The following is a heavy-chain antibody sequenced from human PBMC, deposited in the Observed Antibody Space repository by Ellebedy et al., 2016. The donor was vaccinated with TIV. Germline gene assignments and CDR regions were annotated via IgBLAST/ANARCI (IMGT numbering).Heavy chain of an antibody. CDR3: ARSTYYYGSGSYFYFDWWGDAFDI. Sequence: SETLSLTCTVSGGSISSSSFYWGWIRQPPGKGLEWIGSFYYGESTNYNPSLKCRVTISVDTSKNQFSLKLSFVTTADTAVYYCARSTYYYGSGSYFYFDWWGDAFDIWGQGTMVTVSS. CDR1: GGSISSSSFY. D-gene: IGHD3-10*01. CDR2: FYYGEST. J-gene: IGHJ3*02. V-gene: IGHV4-39*07.